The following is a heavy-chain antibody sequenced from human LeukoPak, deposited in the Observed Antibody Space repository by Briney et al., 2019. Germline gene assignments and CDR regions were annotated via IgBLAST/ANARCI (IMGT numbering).Heavy chain of an antibody. V-gene: IGHV4-59*01. J-gene: IGHJ6*03. CDR3: ARSLGQHYYYYYYMDV. CDR2: IYYSGST. D-gene: IGHD7-27*01. CDR1: GGSISSYY. Sequence: SETLSPTCTVSGGSISSYYWSWIRQPPGKGLEWIGYIYYSGSTNYNPSLKSRVTISVDTSKNQFSLKLSSVTAADTAVYYCARSLGQHYYYYYYMDVWGKGTTVTVSS.